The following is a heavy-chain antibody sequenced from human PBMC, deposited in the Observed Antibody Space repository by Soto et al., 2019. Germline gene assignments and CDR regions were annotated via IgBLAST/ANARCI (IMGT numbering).Heavy chain of an antibody. Sequence: SETLSLTCIVSGESISSSSYYWGWIRQPPGKGLEWIGSIYYSGRTYYNPSFKSRVTISIDTSKNQFSLKLSSVTATGTAVYYCARQRTTVVTQAYFDHWGQGALVTVSS. J-gene: IGHJ4*02. D-gene: IGHD2-21*02. CDR2: IYYSGRT. CDR1: GESISSSSYY. CDR3: ARQRTTVVTQAYFDH. V-gene: IGHV4-39*01.